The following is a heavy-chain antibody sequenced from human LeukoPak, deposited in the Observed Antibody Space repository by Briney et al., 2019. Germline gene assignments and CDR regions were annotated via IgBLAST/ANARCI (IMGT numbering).Heavy chain of an antibody. CDR3: ARGRGSSGSLDY. V-gene: IGHV3-13*04. J-gene: IGHJ4*02. D-gene: IGHD6-13*01. CDR2: IGIVDDT. Sequence: PGGSLRLSCAASGFTFSSYDMHWARQATGKGLEWVSTIGIVDDTYYPGSVKGRFTISRENAKNSLYLQMNSLTAGDTAVYYCARGRGSSGSLDYWGQGTPVTVSS. CDR1: GFTFSSYD.